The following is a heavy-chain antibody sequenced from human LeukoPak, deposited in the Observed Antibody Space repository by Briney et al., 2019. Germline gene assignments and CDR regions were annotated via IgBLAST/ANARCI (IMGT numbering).Heavy chain of an antibody. CDR1: GFTFSSYG. CDR3: AKEAIWFGEYDAFDI. Sequence: PGGSRRLSCAAPGFTFSSYGMHWVRQAPGKGLDWVAVISYEGSNKHYADSVKGRFTISRDNSKNTLYLQMNSLRAEDTAVYYCAKEAIWFGEYDAFDIWGQGTMVTVSS. J-gene: IGHJ3*02. D-gene: IGHD3-10*01. V-gene: IGHV3-30*18. CDR2: ISYEGSNK.